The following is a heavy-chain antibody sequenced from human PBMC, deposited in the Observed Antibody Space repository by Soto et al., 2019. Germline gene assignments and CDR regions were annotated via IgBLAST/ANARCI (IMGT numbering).Heavy chain of an antibody. Sequence: GGSLRLSCAASGFTVSSNYMSWVRQAPGKGLEWVANIQQDGSEKNYVDSVKGRFSISRDTSNNQLSLQLNSVTPDDTAVDYCARLIRDSWLASWGQGTLVTV. CDR3: ARLIRDSWLAS. CDR1: GFTVSSNY. D-gene: IGHD2-8*01. V-gene: IGHV3-7*01. J-gene: IGHJ5*01. CDR2: IQQDGSEK.